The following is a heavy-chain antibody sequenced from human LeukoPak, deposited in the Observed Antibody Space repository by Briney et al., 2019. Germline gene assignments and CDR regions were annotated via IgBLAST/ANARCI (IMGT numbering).Heavy chain of an antibody. CDR2: ISTSSSYI. V-gene: IGHV3-21*01. D-gene: IGHD6-19*01. J-gene: IGHJ4*02. Sequence: PGGSLRLSCAASGFTFSGSTMNWVRQAPGKGLEWVSFISTSSSYIYYADSVRGRFTISRDNAKNSLYLQMNSLRAEDTAVYYCARDRIAVAGTDYWGQGTLVTVSS. CDR1: GFTFSGST. CDR3: ARDRIAVAGTDY.